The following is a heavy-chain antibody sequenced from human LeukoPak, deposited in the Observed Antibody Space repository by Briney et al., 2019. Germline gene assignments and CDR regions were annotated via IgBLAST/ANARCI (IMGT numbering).Heavy chain of an antibody. V-gene: IGHV5-51*01. CDR1: GYSFTSYW. J-gene: IGHJ4*02. D-gene: IGHD3-22*01. CDR2: IYPGDSDT. CDR3: ARGTHYDGSGYYWSIYY. Sequence: GESLKISCKGSGYSFTSYWIGWVRQMPGKGLEWMGIIYPGDSDTRYSPSFQGQVTISADKSISTAYLQWSSLKASDTAMYYCARGTHYDGSGYYWSIYYWGQGTLVTVSS.